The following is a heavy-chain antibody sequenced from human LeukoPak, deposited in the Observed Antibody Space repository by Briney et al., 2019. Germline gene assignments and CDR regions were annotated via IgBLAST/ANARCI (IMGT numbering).Heavy chain of an antibody. CDR2: ISSSSSYI. J-gene: IGHJ4*02. D-gene: IGHD2-21*02. CDR1: GFTFRSYI. Sequence: PGGSLRLSCAASGFTFRSYIMNWVRQAPGKGLEWVSSISSSSSYIYYADSVKGRFTISRDNAKNSLYLQMNSLRAEDTAVYFCARSDYCGGDCYSSLSNYWGQGTLVTVSS. CDR3: ARSDYCGGDCYSSLSNY. V-gene: IGHV3-21*01.